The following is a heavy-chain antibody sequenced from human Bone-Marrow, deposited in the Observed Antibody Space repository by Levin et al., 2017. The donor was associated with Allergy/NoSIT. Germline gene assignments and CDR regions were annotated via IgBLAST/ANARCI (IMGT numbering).Heavy chain of an antibody. D-gene: IGHD6-13*01. CDR3: AADGSIAAAGTGVNWFDP. J-gene: IGHJ5*02. CDR2: IVVGSGNT. V-gene: IGHV1-58*01. Sequence: ASVKVSCKASGFTFTSSAVQWVRQARGQRLEWIGWIVVGSGNTNYAQKFQERVTITRDMSTSTAYMELSSLRSEDTAVYYCAADGSIAAAGTGVNWFDPWGQGTLVTVSS. CDR1: GFTFTSSA.